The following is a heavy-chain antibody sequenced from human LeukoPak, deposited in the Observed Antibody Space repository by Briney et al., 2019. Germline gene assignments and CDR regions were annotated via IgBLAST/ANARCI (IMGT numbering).Heavy chain of an antibody. Sequence: GGSLRLSCAASGLTFSTYPMTWVRQAPGKGLEWVSAISNSGDTTYYADSVKGRFTVSRDNSKSTVYLQMNSLRTEDTAVYYCAKDRVSPGFNWFDPWGQGTLVTVSS. CDR2: ISNSGDTT. V-gene: IGHV3-23*01. J-gene: IGHJ5*02. D-gene: IGHD2/OR15-2a*01. CDR3: AKDRVSPGFNWFDP. CDR1: GLTFSTYP.